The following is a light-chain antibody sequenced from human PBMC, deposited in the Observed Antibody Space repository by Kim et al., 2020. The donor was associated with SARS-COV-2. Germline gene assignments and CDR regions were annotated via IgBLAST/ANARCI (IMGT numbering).Light chain of an antibody. CDR1: SSDVGAYNY. Sequence: SGSPGQSLTISCTGTSSDVGAYNYVSWYQQQPGKAPKVMIYDVGNRPSGVSDRFSGSKSGNTASLTISGLQAEDEADYYCSSYTTSRTYVFGTGTKVTV. J-gene: IGLJ1*01. V-gene: IGLV2-14*03. CDR2: DVG. CDR3: SSYTTSRTYV.